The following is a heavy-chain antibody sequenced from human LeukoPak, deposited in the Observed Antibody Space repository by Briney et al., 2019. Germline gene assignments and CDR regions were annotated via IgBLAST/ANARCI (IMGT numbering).Heavy chain of an antibody. V-gene: IGHV3-11*04. Sequence: PGGSLRLSCAASGFSFSDYYMSWIRQAPGKGLESVSYISGSGSIIYYADSVKGRFTISRDNAKNSLYLQMNSLRAEDTAVYYCARDKSEGLTECGLDYWGQGTLVTVSS. CDR1: GFSFSDYY. D-gene: IGHD2-21*01. CDR3: ARDKSEGLTECGLDY. CDR2: ISGSGSII. J-gene: IGHJ4*02.